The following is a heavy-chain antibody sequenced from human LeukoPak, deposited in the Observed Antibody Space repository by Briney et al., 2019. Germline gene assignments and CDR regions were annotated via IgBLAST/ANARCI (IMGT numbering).Heavy chain of an antibody. CDR1: GFTFDDYG. CDR2: INWNGGST. V-gene: IGHV3-20*04. J-gene: IGHJ4*02. CDR3: ARATFIYDFWSGYLY. D-gene: IGHD3-3*01. Sequence: GGSLRLSCAASGFTFDDYGMSWVRQAPGKGLEWVSGINWNGGSTGYADSAKGRFTISRDNAKNSLYLQMNSLRAEDTALYYCARATFIYDFWSGYLYWGQGTLVTVSS.